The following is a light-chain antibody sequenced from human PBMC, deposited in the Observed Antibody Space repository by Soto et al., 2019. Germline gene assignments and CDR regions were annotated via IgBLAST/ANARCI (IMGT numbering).Light chain of an antibody. CDR3: SSYTSSSTL. CDR1: SSDVGGYNY. CDR2: DVS. J-gene: IGLJ2*01. Sequence: QSALTQPASVSGSPGQSITISCTGTSSDVGGYNYVSWYQQHPGKAPKLMIYDVSNRPSGVSNRFSGSKSGNTASLTISGIQAEDEADYYFSSYTSSSTLFGGGTKLTVL. V-gene: IGLV2-14*01.